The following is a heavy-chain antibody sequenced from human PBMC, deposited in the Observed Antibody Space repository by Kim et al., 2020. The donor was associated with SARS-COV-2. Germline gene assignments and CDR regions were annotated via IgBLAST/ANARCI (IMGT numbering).Heavy chain of an antibody. D-gene: IGHD3-3*02. V-gene: IGHV4-59*08. CDR2: IYYSGST. CDR3: ARLALIRPHHYYYYMDV. CDR1: GGSISSYY. Sequence: SETLSLTCTVSGGSISSYYWSWIRQPPGKGLEWIGYIYYSGSTNYNPSLKSRVTISVDTSKNQFSLKLSSVTAADTAVYYCARLALIRPHHYYYYMDVWGQGTTVTVSS. J-gene: IGHJ6*03.